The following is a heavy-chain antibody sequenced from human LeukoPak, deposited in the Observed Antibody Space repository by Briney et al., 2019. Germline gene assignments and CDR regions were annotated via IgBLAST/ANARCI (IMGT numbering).Heavy chain of an antibody. CDR1: GGSISSGGYY. J-gene: IGHJ4*02. CDR2: IYYSGST. V-gene: IGHV4-39*01. CDR3: ASQGYSYAQAPYYFDY. Sequence: SETLSLTCTVSGGSISSGGYYWSWIRQHPGKGLEWIGYIYYSGSTYYNPSLKSRVTISVDTSKNQFSLRLSSVTAADTAVYYCASQGYSYAQAPYYFDYWGQGTLVTVTS. D-gene: IGHD5-18*01.